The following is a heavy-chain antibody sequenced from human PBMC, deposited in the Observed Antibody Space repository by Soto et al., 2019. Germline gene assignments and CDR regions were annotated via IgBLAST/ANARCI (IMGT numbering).Heavy chain of an antibody. CDR3: AKGSDFWSGYYPPGAFDI. CDR2: ISGSGGST. J-gene: IGHJ3*02. D-gene: IGHD3-3*01. Sequence: EVQLLESGGGLVQPGGSLRLSCAVSGFTFSVYAMSWVRQAPGKGLEWVSGISGSGGSTYYADSVKGRFTISRDSSKNTMYWQVNSVRAEDTAVYYCAKGSDFWSGYYPPGAFDIWGQGTMVTVSS. CDR1: GFTFSVYA. V-gene: IGHV3-23*01.